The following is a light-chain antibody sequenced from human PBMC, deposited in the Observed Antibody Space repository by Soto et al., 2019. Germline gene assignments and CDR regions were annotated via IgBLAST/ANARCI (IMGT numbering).Light chain of an antibody. Sequence: EIVLTQSPATLSLSPLERAALSCRASQSVSSYLAWYQQKPGQAPRLLIYDASNRATGIPARFSGSGSGTDFTLTISRLEPEDFAVYYCQQYRTFGQGTKVDI. J-gene: IGKJ1*01. V-gene: IGKV3-11*01. CDR3: QQYRT. CDR2: DAS. CDR1: QSVSSY.